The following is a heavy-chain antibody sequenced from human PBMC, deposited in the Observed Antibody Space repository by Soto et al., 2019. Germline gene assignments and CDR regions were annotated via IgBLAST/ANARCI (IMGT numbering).Heavy chain of an antibody. CDR1: GGSVSSGGYY. CDR3: ARRALPQRINDVRYKDGFWDY. CDR2: IYYSGTT. J-gene: IGHJ4*02. Sequence: SETLSLTCTVSGGSVSSGGYYWSWIRQHPGTGLEWIGYIYYSGTTYFNPSLKSRASISLDTSKNEFSLKLTSVTAADTAVYYCARRALPQRINDVRYKDGFWDYWGQGALVTVSS. V-gene: IGHV4-31*03. D-gene: IGHD2-2*02.